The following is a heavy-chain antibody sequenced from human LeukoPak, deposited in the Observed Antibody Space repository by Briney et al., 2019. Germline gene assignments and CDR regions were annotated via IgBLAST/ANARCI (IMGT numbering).Heavy chain of an antibody. CDR3: ARVRSQLDKPEDWYFDL. D-gene: IGHD1-1*01. CDR2: IGTAGDT. CDR1: GFTFSSYD. J-gene: IGHJ2*01. Sequence: GGSLRLSCAASGFTFSSYDMHWVRQATGKGLEWVSAIGTAGDTYYPGSVKGRFTISRENAKNSLYLQMNSLRAGDTAVYYCARVRSQLDKPEDWYFDLWGRGTLVTVSS. V-gene: IGHV3-13*04.